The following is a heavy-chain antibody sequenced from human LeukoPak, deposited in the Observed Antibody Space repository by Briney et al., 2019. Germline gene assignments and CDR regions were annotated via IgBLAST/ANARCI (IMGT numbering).Heavy chain of an antibody. Sequence: PSETLSLTCTVSGGSISSYYWSWIRQPPGKGLEWIGYIYYSGSTNYNPSLKSRVTISVETSKNQFSLKLSSVTAADTAVYYCARRATIFNYGSGSYPSGYYYMDVWGKGTTVTISS. CDR2: IYYSGST. J-gene: IGHJ6*03. V-gene: IGHV4-59*12. D-gene: IGHD3-10*01. CDR1: GGSISSYY. CDR3: ARRATIFNYGSGSYPSGYYYMDV.